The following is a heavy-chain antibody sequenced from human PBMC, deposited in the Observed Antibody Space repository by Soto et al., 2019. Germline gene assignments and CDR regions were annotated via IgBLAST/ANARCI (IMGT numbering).Heavy chain of an antibody. J-gene: IGHJ5*02. CDR2: IYYSGST. V-gene: IGHV4-59*01. CDR1: GGSIRSYY. D-gene: IGHD1-1*01. Sequence: QVQLQESGPGLVEPSETLSLTCTVSGGSIRSYYWSWIRQPPGKGLEWIGYIYYSGSTNYNPSLKSRVTISVDTSKSQFSLKLSSVTAADTAMYYCAREAGVQYPFDPWGQGTLVTVSS. CDR3: AREAGVQYPFDP.